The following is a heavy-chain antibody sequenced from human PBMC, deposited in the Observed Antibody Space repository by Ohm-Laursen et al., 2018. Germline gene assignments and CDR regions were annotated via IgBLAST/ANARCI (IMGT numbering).Heavy chain of an antibody. V-gene: IGHV3-30*03. CDR3: TTEQPQAQKYYYYYGMDV. Sequence: SLRLSCAASGFTFSTYGMHWVRQAPGKGLEWVAVMSSDGSDKYYADSVKGRFTISRDNSKNTLYLQMNSLKTEDTAVYYCTTEQPQAQKYYYYYGMDVWGQGTTVTVSS. J-gene: IGHJ6*02. CDR1: GFTFSTYG. D-gene: IGHD6-13*01. CDR2: MSSDGSDK.